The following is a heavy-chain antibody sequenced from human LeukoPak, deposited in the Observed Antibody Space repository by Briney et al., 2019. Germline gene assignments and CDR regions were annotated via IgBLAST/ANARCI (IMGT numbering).Heavy chain of an antibody. D-gene: IGHD6-13*01. V-gene: IGHV3-15*07. Sequence: GGSLRLSCAASGFTFSNAWMNWVRQAPGKGLEWVGRIKSKTDGGTTDYAAPVKGRFTISRDDSKNTLYLQMNSLKTEDTAVYYCTTGPPSSSWYWIDYWGQGTLVTVSS. CDR2: IKSKTDGGTT. CDR3: TTGPPSSSWYWIDY. CDR1: GFTFSNAW. J-gene: IGHJ4*02.